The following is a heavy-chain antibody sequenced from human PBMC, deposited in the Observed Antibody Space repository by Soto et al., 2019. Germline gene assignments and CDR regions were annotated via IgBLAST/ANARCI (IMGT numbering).Heavy chain of an antibody. Sequence: QITLKESGPTLVKPTQTLTLTCTFSGFSLSTSGVGVGWIRQPPGKALEWIAVIYWDDEKRYTPSLKSRLTTTXXTSKNQVVLIMTNRDPVDPAPYYCAHRLTGAWFDPWGQGTLVTVSS. CDR3: AHRLTGAWFDP. V-gene: IGHV2-5*02. CDR1: GFSLSTSGVG. J-gene: IGHJ5*02. CDR2: IYWDDEK.